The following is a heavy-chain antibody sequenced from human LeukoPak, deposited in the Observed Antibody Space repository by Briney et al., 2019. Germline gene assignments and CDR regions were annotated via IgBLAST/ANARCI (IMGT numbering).Heavy chain of an antibody. CDR1: GGSISSYY. V-gene: IGHV4-59*01. J-gene: IGHJ4*02. D-gene: IGHD6-13*01. Sequence: PSETLSLTCTVSGGSISSYYWSWIRQPPGKGLEWIGYIYYSGSTNYNPPLKSRVTISVDTSKNQFSLKLSSVSAADTAVYYCARAEWDSSSWFGSQTYYFDYWGQGTLVTVSS. CDR2: IYYSGST. CDR3: ARAEWDSSSWFGSQTYYFDY.